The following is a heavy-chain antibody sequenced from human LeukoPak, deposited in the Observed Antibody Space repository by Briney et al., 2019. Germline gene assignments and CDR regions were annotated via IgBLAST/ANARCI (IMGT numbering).Heavy chain of an antibody. CDR1: GFTFSSYW. CDR3: ARSLYYYDSKMGSASLDY. CDR2: INSDGSST. Sequence: GGSLRLSCAASGFTFSSYWMHWVRQAPGKGLVWVSRINSDGSSTSYADSVKGRFTISRDNAKNTLYLQMNSLRAEDRAVYYCARSLYYYDSKMGSASLDYWGQGTLVTVSS. J-gene: IGHJ4*02. V-gene: IGHV3-74*01. D-gene: IGHD3-22*01.